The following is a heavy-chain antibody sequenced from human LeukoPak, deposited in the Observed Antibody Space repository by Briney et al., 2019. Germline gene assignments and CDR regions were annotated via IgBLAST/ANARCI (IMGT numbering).Heavy chain of an antibody. CDR1: VGSISSHY. J-gene: IGHJ4*02. D-gene: IGHD5-24*01. CDR3: TRDRRDGYNYVDI. CDR2: ISYSGST. Sequence: SETLSLTCTVSVGSISSHYWSWIRQPPGKGLEWIGYISYSGSTKYNPSLKSRVTMSVDTSKNQFSLKLSSVAAADTAVYYCTRDRRDGYNYVDIWGQGTLVTVSS. V-gene: IGHV4-59*11.